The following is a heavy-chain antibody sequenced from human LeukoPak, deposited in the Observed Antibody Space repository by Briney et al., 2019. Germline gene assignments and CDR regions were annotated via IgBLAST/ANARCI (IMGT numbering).Heavy chain of an antibody. CDR2: VFYSGTT. Sequence: SETLSLTGSVSGGLISISTHYWGWIRQTPGKGLEWIGSVFYSGTTYFNPSFNSRLTISIDTSKNQFSLKLRSVTAADTAVYYCARSVRRGFNFDYWGQGTLVIVSS. V-gene: IGHV4-39*01. D-gene: IGHD5-12*01. J-gene: IGHJ4*02. CDR3: ARSVRRGFNFDY. CDR1: GGLISISTHY.